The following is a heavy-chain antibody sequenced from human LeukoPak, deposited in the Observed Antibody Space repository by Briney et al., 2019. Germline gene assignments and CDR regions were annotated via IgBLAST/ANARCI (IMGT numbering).Heavy chain of an antibody. D-gene: IGHD5-24*01. CDR3: AGPVEMATPD. CDR2: IYTSGST. J-gene: IGHJ4*02. V-gene: IGHV4-4*07. CDR1: GGSISSYY. Sequence: SETLSLTCTVSGGSISSYYWSWIRQPAGKGLEWIGLIYTSGSTNYNPSLKSRVTMSVDTSKNQFSLKLCTVTAAESAVDHCAGPVEMATPDSGQGTLVTVSS.